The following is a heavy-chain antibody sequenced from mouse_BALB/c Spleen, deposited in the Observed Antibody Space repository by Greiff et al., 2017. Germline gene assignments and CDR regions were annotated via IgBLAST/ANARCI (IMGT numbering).Heavy chain of an antibody. CDR2: ISSGSSTI. CDR3: ARWDYGNYYAMDY. D-gene: IGHD2-1*01. V-gene: IGHV5-17*02. CDR1: GFTFSSFG. J-gene: IGHJ4*01. Sequence: EVQRVESGGGLVQPGGSRKLSCAASGFTFSSFGMHWVRQAPEKGLEWVAYISSGSSTIYYADTVKGRFTISRDNPKNTLFLQMTSLRSEDTAMYYCARWDYGNYYAMDYWGQGTSVTVSS.